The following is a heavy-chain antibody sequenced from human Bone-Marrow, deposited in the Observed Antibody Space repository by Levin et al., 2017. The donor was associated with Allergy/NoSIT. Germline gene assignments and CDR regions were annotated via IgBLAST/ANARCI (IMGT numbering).Heavy chain of an antibody. CDR2: ISYDGSNK. D-gene: IGHD6-6*01. CDR3: AKVSSSSRRAYYYYGMDV. J-gene: IGHJ6*02. Sequence: PGGSLRLSCAASGFTFSSYGMHWVRQAPGKGLEWVAVISYDGSNKYYADSVKGRFTISRDNSKNTLYLQMNSLRAEDTAVYYCAKVSSSSRRAYYYYGMDVWGQGTTVTVSS. CDR1: GFTFSSYG. V-gene: IGHV3-30*18.